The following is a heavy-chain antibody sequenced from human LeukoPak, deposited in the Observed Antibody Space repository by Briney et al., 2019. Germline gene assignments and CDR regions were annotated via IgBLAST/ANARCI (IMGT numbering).Heavy chain of an antibody. J-gene: IGHJ4*02. CDR2: IRDSGSST. V-gene: IGHV3-23*01. D-gene: IGHD1-26*01. CDR1: GFTFSSCA. CDR3: AKYGPQDSGSSHFDY. Sequence: PGGALRLSCAASGFTFSSCAMSWVRQAPAKGLEWVSAIRDSGSSTHYADSVKGRFTTSRDNSKNTLFLQMNSLRAEDTAIYYCAKYGPQDSGSSHFDYWGQGALVTVSS.